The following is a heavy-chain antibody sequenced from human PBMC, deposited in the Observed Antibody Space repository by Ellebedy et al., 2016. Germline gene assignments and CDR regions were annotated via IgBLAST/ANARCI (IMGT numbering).Heavy chain of an antibody. J-gene: IGHJ4*02. Sequence: GESLKISXAASGFTFSSYAMTWVRQAPGKGLEWVSGISAGGGSTYSADSVKGRFTISRDNSKNTLYLQMNSLRAEDTAIYYCAKEGPADSDYYLSFDCWGQGTLVTVSS. D-gene: IGHD5-12*01. V-gene: IGHV3-23*01. CDR2: ISAGGGST. CDR1: GFTFSSYA. CDR3: AKEGPADSDYYLSFDC.